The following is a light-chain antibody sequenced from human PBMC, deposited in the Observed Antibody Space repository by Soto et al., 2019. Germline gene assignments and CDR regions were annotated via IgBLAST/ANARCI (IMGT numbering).Light chain of an antibody. CDR3: QQYQNSPRT. CDR2: DAS. J-gene: IGKJ1*01. V-gene: IGKV3-11*01. CDR1: QSVSSY. Sequence: EIVLTQSAASLSLSPGERATLSCRASQSVSSYLAWYQQKPGQAPRLLIYDASNRATGIPARFSGSGSGTDFTLTISSLEPEDFAVYYCQQYQNSPRTFGQGTKVDI.